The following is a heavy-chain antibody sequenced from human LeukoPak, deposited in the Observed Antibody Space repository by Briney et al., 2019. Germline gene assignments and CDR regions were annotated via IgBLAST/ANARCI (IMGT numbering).Heavy chain of an antibody. CDR1: GLTFSSYA. CDR2: ISGSGGST. CDR3: AIVSSSWYRDY. V-gene: IGHV3-23*01. J-gene: IGHJ4*02. Sequence: AGGSLRLSCAASGLTFSSYAMSWVRQAPGKGLGWVSAISGSGGSTYYADSVKGRFTISRDNSKNTLYLQMNSLRAEDTAVYYCAIVSSSWYRDYWGQGTLVTVSS. D-gene: IGHD6-13*01.